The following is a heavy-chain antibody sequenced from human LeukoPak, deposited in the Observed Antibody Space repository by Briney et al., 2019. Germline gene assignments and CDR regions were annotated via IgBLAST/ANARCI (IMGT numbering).Heavy chain of an antibody. V-gene: IGHV4-59*01. D-gene: IGHD6-19*01. CDR2: IYYSGST. CDR3: ARGSGWYFY. Sequence: SETLSLTRPVCGGSLRSYYWSGIRQPPGKGREWIGYIYYSGSTNYNPSLKSRVTISVDTSKNQFSLKLSSVTAADTAVYYCARGSGWYFYWGQGTLVTVSS. J-gene: IGHJ4*02. CDR1: GGSLRSYY.